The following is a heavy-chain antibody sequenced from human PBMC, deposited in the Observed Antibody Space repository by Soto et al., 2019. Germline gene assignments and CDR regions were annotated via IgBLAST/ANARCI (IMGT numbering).Heavy chain of an antibody. CDR3: ARDATFGTKGGSFDI. D-gene: IGHD3-16*01. J-gene: IGHJ3*02. V-gene: IGHV3-33*01. CDR2: MWYDGTNK. CDR1: GFTLRIYS. Sequence: GGSRLLSCSASGFTLRIYSMHWVRQSPGKGLEWVAVMWYDGTNKYYGESVKGRFTISRDNSENTLYLQMNSLRVEDTAVYYCARDATFGTKGGSFDIWGHGTLVTVSS.